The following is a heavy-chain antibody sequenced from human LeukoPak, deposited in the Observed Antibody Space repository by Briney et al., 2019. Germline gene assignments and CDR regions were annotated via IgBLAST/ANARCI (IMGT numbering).Heavy chain of an antibody. CDR2: INNGGST. J-gene: IGHJ4*02. CDR3: ARSYRSSWYCFDY. V-gene: IGHV4-34*01. CDR1: GGSFSGYY. D-gene: IGHD6-13*01. Sequence: SETLSLTCAVYGGSFSGYYWSWLRQPPGQGLEWIGEINNGGSTNYNPSLKTRVTISVDTSKNQLSLRLTSVTAADTAVYYCARSYRSSWYCFDYWGQGTLVTVSS.